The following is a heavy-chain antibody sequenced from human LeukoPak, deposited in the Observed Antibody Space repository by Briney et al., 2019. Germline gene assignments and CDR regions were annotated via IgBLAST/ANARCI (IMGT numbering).Heavy chain of an antibody. CDR2: IEQDGSEK. D-gene: IGHD3-10*01. CDR3: ARDYGSGSYYLDY. J-gene: IGHJ4*02. Sequence: GGSLRLSCAASGFTFSSYWMGWVRQAPGKGLEWVANIEQDGSEKYYVDSAKGRFTISRDNAKNSLYLQMNSLRAEDTAVYYCARDYGSGSYYLDYWGQGTLVTVSS. CDR1: GFTFSSYW. V-gene: IGHV3-7*01.